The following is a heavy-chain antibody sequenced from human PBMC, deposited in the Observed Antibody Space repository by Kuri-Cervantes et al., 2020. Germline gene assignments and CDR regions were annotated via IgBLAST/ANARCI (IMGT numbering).Heavy chain of an antibody. Sequence: GGSLRLSCAASGFTFSDYYMSWIRQAPGKGLEWVGFIRSKAYGGTTEYAASVKGRFTISRDDSKSIAYLQMNSLKTEDTAVYYCTRDSDYDFWSGYYGDYWGQGTLVTVSS. D-gene: IGHD3-3*01. V-gene: IGHV3-49*03. CDR2: IRSKAYGGTT. J-gene: IGHJ4*02. CDR3: TRDSDYDFWSGYYGDY. CDR1: GFTFSDYY.